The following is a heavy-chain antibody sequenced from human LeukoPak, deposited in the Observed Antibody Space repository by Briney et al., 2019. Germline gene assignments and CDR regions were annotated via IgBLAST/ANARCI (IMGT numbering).Heavy chain of an antibody. CDR1: GGSISSYY. J-gene: IGHJ3*02. Sequence: PSETLSLTCTVSGGSISSYYWSWIRQPPGKGLEWIGYVDDSGITNRNPSLKSRVTISVDMSKNQFSLKLSSVTAADTAVYYCATCGDSRAFDIWGQGTLVTVSP. D-gene: IGHD4-17*01. V-gene: IGHV4-59*08. CDR3: ATCGDSRAFDI. CDR2: VDDSGIT.